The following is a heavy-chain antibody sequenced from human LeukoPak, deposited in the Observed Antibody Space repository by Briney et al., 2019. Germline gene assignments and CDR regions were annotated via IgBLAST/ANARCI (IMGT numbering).Heavy chain of an antibody. CDR1: GFTFNSYG. CDR2: IWYDGSNK. CDR3: AKDSAHSGYYYYMDV. D-gene: IGHD3-10*01. V-gene: IGHV3-33*06. J-gene: IGHJ6*03. Sequence: PGGSLRLSCAASGFTFNSYGMHWFRQAPDKGLEWVAVIWYDGSNKYYADSVKGQFTIYRDNSKNTLYLQMNSLRAEDTAVYYCAKDSAHSGYYYYMDVWGKGTTVTVSS.